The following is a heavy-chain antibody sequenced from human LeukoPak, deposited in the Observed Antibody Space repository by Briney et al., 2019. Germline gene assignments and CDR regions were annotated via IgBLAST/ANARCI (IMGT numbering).Heavy chain of an antibody. CDR1: GGSISSSNW. Sequence: SGTLSLTCAVSGGSISSSNWWGWIRQPPGKGLEWIGYIYYSGSTYYNPSLESRVTMSVDTSKNQFSLKLSSVTAVDTAVYYCARVMDCSSTSCQSYYYYYGMDVWGQGTTVTVSS. J-gene: IGHJ6*02. CDR2: IYYSGST. D-gene: IGHD2-2*01. V-gene: IGHV4-28*03. CDR3: ARVMDCSSTSCQSYYYYYGMDV.